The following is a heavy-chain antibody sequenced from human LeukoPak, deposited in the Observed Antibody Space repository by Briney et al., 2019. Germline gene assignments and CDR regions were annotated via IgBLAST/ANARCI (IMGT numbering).Heavy chain of an antibody. CDR3: ARGMMPDWFDF. D-gene: IGHD2-2*01. CDR2: IFEIGNT. J-gene: IGHJ5*01. Sequence: PSETRSLTCSVSGGSINNYYWTWIRQPPGKGLEWVGYIFEIGNTNYNPSLKSRVTVSLETSKNQFCLRLNSVTAADTAVYYCARGMMPDWFDFWGQGTLVTVSS. CDR1: GGSINNYY. V-gene: IGHV4-59*01.